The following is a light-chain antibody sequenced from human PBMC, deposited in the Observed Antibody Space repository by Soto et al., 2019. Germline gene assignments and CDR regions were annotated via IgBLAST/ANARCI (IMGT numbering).Light chain of an antibody. CDR3: QRYNNWPPWT. Sequence: EIVMTQSPATLYVSPGERDTLSCRASQSVSSNLAWYQQKPGQAPRLLIYGASTRATGIPARFSGSGSGTEFTLTISSLQSEDFAVYYCQRYNNWPPWTFAQGTKVEIK. CDR2: GAS. J-gene: IGKJ1*01. V-gene: IGKV3-15*01. CDR1: QSVSSN.